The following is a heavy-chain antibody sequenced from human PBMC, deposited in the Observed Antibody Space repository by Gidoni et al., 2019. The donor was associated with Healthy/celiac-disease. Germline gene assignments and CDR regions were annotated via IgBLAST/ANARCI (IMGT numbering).Heavy chain of an antibody. CDR1: GGSISSYY. CDR2: IYTSGST. Sequence: QVQLQESGPGLVKPSETLSLTCTVSGGSISSYYWSWIRQPAGKGLEWIGHIYTSGSTNYNPSLKSRVTMSVDTSKNQFSLKLSSVTAADTAVYYCAREYCSGGSCYSGYWGQGTLVTVSS. J-gene: IGHJ4*02. D-gene: IGHD2-15*01. V-gene: IGHV4-4*07. CDR3: AREYCSGGSCYSGY.